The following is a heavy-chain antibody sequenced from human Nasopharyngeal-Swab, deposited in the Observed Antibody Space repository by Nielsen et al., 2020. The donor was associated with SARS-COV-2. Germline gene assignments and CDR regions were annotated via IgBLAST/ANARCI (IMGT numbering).Heavy chain of an antibody. J-gene: IGHJ3*02. V-gene: IGHV1-69*05. CDR3: ARDLGYSSSWYQTMGAFDI. D-gene: IGHD6-13*01. CDR2: IIPIFGTA. Sequence: WVRQAPGQGLEWMGGIIPIFGTANYAQKFQGRVTMTTDTSTSTAYMELRSLRSDDTAVYYCARDLGYSSSWYQTMGAFDIWGQGTMVTVSS.